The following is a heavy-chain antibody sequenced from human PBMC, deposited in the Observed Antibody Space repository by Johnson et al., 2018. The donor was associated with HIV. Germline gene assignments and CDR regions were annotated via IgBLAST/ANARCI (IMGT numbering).Heavy chain of an antibody. D-gene: IGHD3-10*01. Sequence: VQLVESGGGLVQPGGSLRLSCAASGFTFSSYAMRWVRQAPGKGLEWVSGISDSGGSTLYADSVTGRFTISRDNSKNTLYLQMNSLRAEDTAVYYCAKGGLWFGEYHDFDIWGQGTMVTVSS. CDR1: GFTFSSYA. J-gene: IGHJ3*02. V-gene: IGHV3-23*04. CDR3: AKGGLWFGEYHDFDI. CDR2: ISDSGGST.